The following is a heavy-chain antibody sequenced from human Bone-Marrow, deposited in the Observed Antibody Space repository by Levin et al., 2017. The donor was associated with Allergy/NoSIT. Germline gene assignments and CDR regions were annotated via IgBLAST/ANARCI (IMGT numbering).Heavy chain of an antibody. CDR3: ARAGSSAGSGRYYR. J-gene: IGHJ4*02. Sequence: ASVKVSCKASGYSFTDYYMHWVRQAPGQGLEWMGWINPNSGGTNYEQKFQGRVTMTRDTSISTAYMELSRLRSDDTAVYYCARAGSSAGSGRYYRWGQGTLVTVSS. CDR1: GYSFTDYY. D-gene: IGHD3-10*01. V-gene: IGHV1-2*02. CDR2: INPNSGGT.